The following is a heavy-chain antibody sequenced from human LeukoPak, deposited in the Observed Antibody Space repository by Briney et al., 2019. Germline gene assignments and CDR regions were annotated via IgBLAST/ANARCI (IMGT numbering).Heavy chain of an antibody. D-gene: IGHD3-9*01. V-gene: IGHV4-34*01. J-gene: IGHJ5*02. CDR2: INHSGST. Sequence: SETLSLTCAVYGGSFSGYYWSWLRQPPGKGLEWTGEINHSGSTNYNPSLKSRVTISVDTSKNQFSLKLSSVTAAATAVYYCARVLRYFDWLFPRGAFDPWGQGTLVTVSS. CDR3: ARVLRYFDWLFPRGAFDP. CDR1: GGSFSGYY.